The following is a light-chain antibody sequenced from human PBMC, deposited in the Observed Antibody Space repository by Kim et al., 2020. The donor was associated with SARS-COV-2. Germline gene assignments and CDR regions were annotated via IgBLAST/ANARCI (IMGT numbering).Light chain of an antibody. Sequence: SVRDRVTITCRASQSISSYLNWYQQKPGKAPKLLIYAASSLQSGVPSRFSGSGSGTDFTLTISSLQPEDFATYYCQQSYSTPPYTFGQGTKLEI. CDR2: AAS. CDR3: QQSYSTPPYT. V-gene: IGKV1-39*01. J-gene: IGKJ2*01. CDR1: QSISSY.